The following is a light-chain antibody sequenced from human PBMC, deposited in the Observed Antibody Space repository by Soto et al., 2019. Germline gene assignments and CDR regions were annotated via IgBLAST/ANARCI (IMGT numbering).Light chain of an antibody. Sequence: DIQMTQSPSTLSGSVGYRFIITCRASQTISSWLAWYKQKPGKAPKLLIYKASSLESGVPSRLSGSGSGTEFTLTISSMKPDDSATYYCQQYNSYWTFGHGTKVDIK. CDR2: KAS. J-gene: IGKJ1*01. V-gene: IGKV1-5*03. CDR1: QTISSW. CDR3: QQYNSYWT.